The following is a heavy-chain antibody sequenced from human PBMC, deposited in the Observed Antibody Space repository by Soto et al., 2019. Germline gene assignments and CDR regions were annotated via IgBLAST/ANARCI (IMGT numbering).Heavy chain of an antibody. CDR3: ARSAYYDILTGYYNVMGY. J-gene: IGHJ4*02. Sequence: ASVKVSCKASGYTFTSYAMHWVRQAPGQGLEWMGWISTYNGDTNYAQTFQGRVTMTTDTSTSTVHMEVRSLRSDDTAVYYCARSAYYDILTGYYNVMGYWGQGTLVTVSS. CDR2: ISTYNGDT. CDR1: GYTFTSYA. V-gene: IGHV1-18*01. D-gene: IGHD3-9*01.